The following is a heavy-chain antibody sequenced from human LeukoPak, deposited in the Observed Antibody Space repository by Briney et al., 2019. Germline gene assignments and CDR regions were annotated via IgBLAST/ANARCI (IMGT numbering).Heavy chain of an antibody. CDR1: GFTFSSYA. CDR3: AIPHYDDAFDI. CDR2: ISGSGGST. Sequence: PGGSLRLSCAASGFTFSSYAMSWVRQAPGKGLEWVSAISGSGGSTYYADSVKGRLTISRDNSKNTLSLQMNSLRPEDTAVYYCAIPHYDDAFDIWGQGTMVTVSS. V-gene: IGHV3-23*01. D-gene: IGHD3-16*01. J-gene: IGHJ3*02.